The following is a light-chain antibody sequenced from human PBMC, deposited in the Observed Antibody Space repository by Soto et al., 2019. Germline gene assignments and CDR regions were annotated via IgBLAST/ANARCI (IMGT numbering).Light chain of an antibody. CDR1: SSDIGAYDY. Sequence: QSALTQPASVSGSPGQSIAISCTGTSSDIGAYDYVSWYQQHPDKAPKLIIYEVTKRPSGVSTRFSGSKSGNTASLTISGLQAEDEGDYYCGSHTRGSTRVFGTGTKLTVL. V-gene: IGLV2-14*01. CDR3: GSHTRGSTRV. J-gene: IGLJ1*01. CDR2: EVT.